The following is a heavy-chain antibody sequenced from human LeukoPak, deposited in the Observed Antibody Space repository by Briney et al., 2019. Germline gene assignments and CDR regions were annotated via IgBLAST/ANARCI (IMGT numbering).Heavy chain of an antibody. CDR2: IIPIFGTA. D-gene: IGHD2-21*02. CDR3: AREGSMTAAFDY. CDR1: GGTFSSYA. Sequence: SVKVSCKASGGTFSSYAISWVRQAPGQGLEWMGRIIPIFGTANYAQKFQGRVTITTDESTSTAYMELGSLRSEDTAVYYCAREGSMTAAFDYWGQGTLVTVSS. J-gene: IGHJ4*02. V-gene: IGHV1-69*05.